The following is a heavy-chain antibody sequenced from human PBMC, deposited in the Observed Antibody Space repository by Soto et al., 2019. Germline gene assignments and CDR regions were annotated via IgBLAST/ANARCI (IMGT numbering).Heavy chain of an antibody. CDR1: GFTFDDYA. CDR2: ISWNSGSI. CDR3: AKDISYDSSDDAFDI. V-gene: IGHV3-9*01. D-gene: IGHD3-22*01. Sequence: GGSLRLSRAASGFTFDDYAMHWVRQAPGKGLEWVSGISWNSGSIGYADSVKGRFTISRDNAKNSLYLQMNSLRAEDTALYYCAKDISYDSSDDAFDIWGQGTMVTVSS. J-gene: IGHJ3*02.